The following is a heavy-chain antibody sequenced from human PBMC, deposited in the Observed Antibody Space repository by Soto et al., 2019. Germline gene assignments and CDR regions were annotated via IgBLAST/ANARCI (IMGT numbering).Heavy chain of an antibody. CDR3: AYSTGWYRHDV. D-gene: IGHD6-19*01. Sequence: QVQRQESGPGLVKPSGNLSLTCAVSGDSVSNSRWWTWVRQPPGKGLEWIGDIFHSGDTNYNPSLKSRVFISVDKSQNQFSLKVSSVTAADTAVYYCAYSTGWYRHDVWGQGTLVTVSS. V-gene: IGHV4-4*02. CDR2: IFHSGDT. CDR1: GDSVSNSRW. J-gene: IGHJ3*01.